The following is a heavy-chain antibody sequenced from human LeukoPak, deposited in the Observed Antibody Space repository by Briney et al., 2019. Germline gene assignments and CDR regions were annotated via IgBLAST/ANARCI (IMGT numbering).Heavy chain of an antibody. J-gene: IGHJ4*02. Sequence: PGGSLRLSCAASGFTFDDYGVSWVRQAPGKGLEWVSGINWNGGSTGYADSAKGRFTISRDNAKNSLYLQMNSLRAEDTALYYCARAHGAIPFDYWGQGTLVTVSS. CDR1: GFTFDDYG. CDR3: ARAHGAIPFDY. V-gene: IGHV3-20*04. CDR2: INWNGGST.